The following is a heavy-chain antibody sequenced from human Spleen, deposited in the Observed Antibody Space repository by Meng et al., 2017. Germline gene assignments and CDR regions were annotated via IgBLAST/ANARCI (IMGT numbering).Heavy chain of an antibody. V-gene: IGHV4-31*03. D-gene: IGHD4-23*01. J-gene: IGHJ5*02. Sequence: QVQLQESGPGLVKPSQTLSLTCTVSGDSISSGTYYWGWIRQHPGKALELIGYFYYSGSPYYNPSLKSRVTISVDTSKNHFSLKLISVTAADTAVYYCVRDEYAGNFWFDPWGQGTLVTVSS. CDR2: FYYSGSP. CDR3: VRDEYAGNFWFDP. CDR1: GDSISSGTYY.